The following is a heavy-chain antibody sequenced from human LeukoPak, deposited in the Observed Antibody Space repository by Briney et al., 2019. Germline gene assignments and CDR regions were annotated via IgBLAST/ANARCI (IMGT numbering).Heavy chain of an antibody. CDR3: AKGRIAAAGTLDY. D-gene: IGHD6-13*01. CDR1: GFAFSDYY. Sequence: GGSLRLSCAASGFAFSDYYMSWIRQAPGKGLEWVSYISSSGSTIYYADSVKGRFTISRDNSKNTLYLQMNSLRAEDTAVYYCAKGRIAAAGTLDYWGQGTLVTVSS. CDR2: ISSSGSTI. J-gene: IGHJ4*02. V-gene: IGHV3-11*04.